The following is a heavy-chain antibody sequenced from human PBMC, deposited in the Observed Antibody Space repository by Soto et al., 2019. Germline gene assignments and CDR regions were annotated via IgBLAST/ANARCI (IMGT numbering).Heavy chain of an antibody. CDR3: ARVAYGSSTLFDY. D-gene: IGHD6-13*01. CDR1: GYFFSSDYF. CDR2: IYQSGST. Sequence: SETLSLTCAVSGYFFSSDYFWGWIRQPPGKGLEWIGSIYQSGSTYYNPSLKSRVSTSVDTSKNQFSLKLSSVTAADTAVYYCARVAYGSSTLFDYWGRGALVT. J-gene: IGHJ4*02. V-gene: IGHV4-38-2*01.